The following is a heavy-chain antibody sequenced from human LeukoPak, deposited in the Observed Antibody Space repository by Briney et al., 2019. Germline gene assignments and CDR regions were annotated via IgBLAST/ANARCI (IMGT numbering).Heavy chain of an antibody. CDR2: IKQDGSEK. J-gene: IGHJ4*02. CDR3: ARSLWPEDY. CDR1: GFTFSSYW. Sequence: GGSLRLSCAASGFTFSSYWMSWVRQAPGKGLEWVANIKQDGSEKNYVDSVKGRFTISRDNAKTSLYLQMNSLRAEDTAAYYCARSLWPEDYWGQGTLVTVSS. V-gene: IGHV3-7*01. D-gene: IGHD5-18*01.